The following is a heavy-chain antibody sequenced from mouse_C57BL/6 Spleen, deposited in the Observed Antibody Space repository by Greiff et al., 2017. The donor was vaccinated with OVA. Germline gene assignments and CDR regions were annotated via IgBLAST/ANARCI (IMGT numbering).Heavy chain of an antibody. CDR2: IDPSDSYT. V-gene: IGHV1-69*01. CDR3: ARSGTTVVATRWYFDV. CDR1: GYTFTSYW. J-gene: IGHJ1*03. D-gene: IGHD1-1*01. Sequence: QVQLKQPGAELVMPGASVKLSCKASGYTFTSYWMHWVKQRPGQGLEWIGEIDPSDSYTNYNQKFKGKSTLTVDKSSSTAYMQLSSLTSEDSAVYYCARSGTTVVATRWYFDVWGTGTTVTVSS.